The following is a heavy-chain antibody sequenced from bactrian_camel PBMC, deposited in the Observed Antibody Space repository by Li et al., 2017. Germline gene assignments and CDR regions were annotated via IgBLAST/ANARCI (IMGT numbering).Heavy chain of an antibody. J-gene: IGHJ6*01. V-gene: IGHV3-2*01. CDR3: AAEINPRGVPDFGY. CDR1: GLTFSNYY. Sequence: QLVESGGGLVQPGGSLRLSCAAPGLTFSNYYMMWVRQAPGKGLKWVSTIYSDGSNTDYADSVKGRFTISKDDAKNTLFLQMNGLKPEDTAVYYCAAEINPRGVPDFGYWGQGTQVTVS. CDR2: IYSDGSNT.